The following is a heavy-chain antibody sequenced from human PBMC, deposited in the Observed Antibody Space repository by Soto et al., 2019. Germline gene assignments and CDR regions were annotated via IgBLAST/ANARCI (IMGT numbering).Heavy chain of an antibody. Sequence: SETLSLTCTVSGSSFSNYYWSWIRQSPGKGLEWIGYIYDSGTTSYDPSLKSRVTISLDTSKNQFSLRLSSVTAADTAVYYCARGRGQALAGLSHYYGMDVWGQGTTVTVPS. D-gene: IGHD6-19*01. CDR1: GSSFSNYY. CDR2: IYDSGTT. V-gene: IGHV4-59*01. J-gene: IGHJ6*02. CDR3: ARGRGQALAGLSHYYGMDV.